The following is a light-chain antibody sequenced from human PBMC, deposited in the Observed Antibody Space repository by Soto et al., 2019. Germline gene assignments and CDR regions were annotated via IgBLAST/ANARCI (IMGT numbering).Light chain of an antibody. CDR3: QQYGNARYS. CDR1: QRVDNKY. CDR2: ATS. J-gene: IGKJ2*03. V-gene: IGKV3-20*01. Sequence: ETVLTQSPGTLSLSPGDRATLSCRASQRVDNKYFAWYQQIPGQTPSLLIYATSNRATGIPDRFSGSGSGTDFTLTINRLEPEDFAAYYCQQYGNARYSFGQGTRLEIK.